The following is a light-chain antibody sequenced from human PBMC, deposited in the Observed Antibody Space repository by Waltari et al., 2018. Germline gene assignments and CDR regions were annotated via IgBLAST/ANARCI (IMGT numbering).Light chain of an antibody. CDR2: GST. Sequence: QSVLTQPPSVSGAPGQRVPIPCTGSGSTIGAGYDGHWYQRLPRAAPKLLIYGSTSRPLGVPARFFGSTSGTSASLAITGLQAEDEADYYCQSYDTSLSVVFGGGTKLTVL. V-gene: IGLV1-40*01. CDR3: QSYDTSLSVV. J-gene: IGLJ3*02. CDR1: GSTIGAGYD.